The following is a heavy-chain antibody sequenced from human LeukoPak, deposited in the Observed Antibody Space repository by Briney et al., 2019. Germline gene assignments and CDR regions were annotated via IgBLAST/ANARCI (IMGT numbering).Heavy chain of an antibody. V-gene: IGHV1-2*02. CDR3: ARPYCSSTSCSDSLPFDY. CDR1: GYTFTGYY. J-gene: IGHJ4*02. D-gene: IGHD2-2*01. Sequence: ASVKVSCKASGYTFTGYYTHWVRQSPGQGLEWMGWINPNSGGTNYAQKFQGRVTMTRDTSISTAYMELSRLRSDDTAVYYCARPYCSSTSCSDSLPFDYWGQGTLVTVSS. CDR2: INPNSGGT.